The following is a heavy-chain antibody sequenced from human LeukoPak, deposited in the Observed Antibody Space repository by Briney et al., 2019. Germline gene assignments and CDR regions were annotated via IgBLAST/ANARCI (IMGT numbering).Heavy chain of an antibody. CDR2: VYDSGST. CDR1: GGSISSNSYF. V-gene: IGHV4-39*07. J-gene: IGHJ1*01. D-gene: IGHD2-21*01. Sequence: PSETLSLTCAVSGGSISSNSYFWGWIRQPPGKGLEWIGSVYDSGSTYYNPSLKSRVTLSVDTSKNQFSLRLSSVTAADTAVYYCARSPRIPHQEFQHWGQGTLVTVSS. CDR3: ARSPRIPHQEFQH.